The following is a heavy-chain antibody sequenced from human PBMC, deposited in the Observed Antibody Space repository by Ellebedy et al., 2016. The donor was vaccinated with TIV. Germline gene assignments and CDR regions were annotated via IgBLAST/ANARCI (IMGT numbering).Heavy chain of an antibody. CDR1: GFTVNSNY. CDR3: ASERFNDVDLTLWGLFDM. V-gene: IGHV3-66*01. D-gene: IGHD3-16*01. Sequence: GGSLRLSCVVSGFTVNSNYMSWVRQAPGKGLEWVSLMDVGGNTKYADSVKGRFIISRDESKNTLSLQMNSLRVDDTAEYYCASERFNDVDLTLWGLFDMWGQGTTVIVSS. CDR2: MDVGGNT. J-gene: IGHJ3*02.